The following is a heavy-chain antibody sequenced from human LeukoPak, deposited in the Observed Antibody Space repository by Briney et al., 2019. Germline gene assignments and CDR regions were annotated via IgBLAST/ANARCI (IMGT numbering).Heavy chain of an antibody. J-gene: IGHJ3*02. Sequence: SQTLSLTCTVSGDSISSGDYYWSWIRQPAGKGLEWIGRISSSGSTNYNPSLKSRVTISVDTPKNQFSLKLSPVTAADTAVYFCARGPYSYDSSGAFDIWGQGTMVTVSS. CDR3: ARGPYSYDSSGAFDI. D-gene: IGHD3-22*01. CDR1: GDSISSGDYY. CDR2: ISSSGST. V-gene: IGHV4-61*02.